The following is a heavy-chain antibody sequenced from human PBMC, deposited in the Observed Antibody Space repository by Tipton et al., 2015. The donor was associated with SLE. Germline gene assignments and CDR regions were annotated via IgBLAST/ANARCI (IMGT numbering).Heavy chain of an antibody. CDR2: IYHSGST. D-gene: IGHD4-17*01. V-gene: IGHV4-34*01. CDR3: ARGVIDGDFHYYYYMDV. CDR1: GGSFSGYY. Sequence: TLSLTCAVYGGSFSGYYWSWIRQPPGKGLEWIGSIYHSGSTYYNPSLKSRVTISVDTSKNQFSLKLSSVTAADTAVYYCARGVIDGDFHYYYYMDVWGKGTTVTVSS. J-gene: IGHJ6*03.